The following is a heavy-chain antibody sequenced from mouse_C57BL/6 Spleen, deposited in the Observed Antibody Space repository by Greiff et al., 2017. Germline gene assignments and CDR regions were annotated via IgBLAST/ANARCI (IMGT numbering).Heavy chain of an antibody. J-gene: IGHJ4*01. V-gene: IGHV1-7*01. D-gene: IGHD1-1*01. CDR2: INPSSGYT. CDR3: AKSLNNYGSSHAMDY. CDR1: GYTFTSYW. Sequence: VQLQQSGAELAKPGASVKLSCKASGYTFTSYWMHWVKQRPGQGLEWIGYINPSSGYTKYNQKFKDKATLTADKSSSTAYRQLSSLTYEDSAVYYCAKSLNNYGSSHAMDYWGQGTSVTVSS.